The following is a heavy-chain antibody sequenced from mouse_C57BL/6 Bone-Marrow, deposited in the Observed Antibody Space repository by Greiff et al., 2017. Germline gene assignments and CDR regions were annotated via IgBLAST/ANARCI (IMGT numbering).Heavy chain of an antibody. Sequence: QVHVKQPGAELVMPGASVKLSCKASGYTFTSYWMHWVKQRPGQGLEWIGEIDPSDSYTNYNQKFKGKSTLTVDKSSSTAYMQLSSLTSEDSAVYYCARDYDPAWFAYWGQGTLVTVSA. J-gene: IGHJ3*01. CDR1: GYTFTSYW. V-gene: IGHV1-69*01. CDR3: ARDYDPAWFAY. D-gene: IGHD2-4*01. CDR2: IDPSDSYT.